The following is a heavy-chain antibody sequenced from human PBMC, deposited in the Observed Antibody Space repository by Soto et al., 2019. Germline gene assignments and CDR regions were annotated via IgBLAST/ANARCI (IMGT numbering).Heavy chain of an antibody. Sequence: PSETLSLTYTVSGGSISSGGYYWSWIRQHPGKGLEWIGYIYYSGSTYYNPSLKSRVTISVDTSKNQFSLKLSSVTAADTAVYYCARVKQQLFLFDYWGQGTLVTVSS. J-gene: IGHJ4*02. CDR3: ARVKQQLFLFDY. D-gene: IGHD6-13*01. V-gene: IGHV4-31*03. CDR1: GGSISSGGYY. CDR2: IYYSGST.